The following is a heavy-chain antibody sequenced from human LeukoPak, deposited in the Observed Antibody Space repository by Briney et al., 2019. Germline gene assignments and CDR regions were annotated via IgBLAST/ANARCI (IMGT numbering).Heavy chain of an antibody. CDR1: GFTFSDYS. CDR3: ARVTADSSGYYSGPIGY. D-gene: IGHD3-22*01. J-gene: IGHJ4*02. CDR2: ISSSGTAI. Sequence: PGGSLRLSCAASGFTFSDYSMTWIRQAPGEGLEWVSYISSSGTAIYYADSVKGRFTISRDNAKNSLYLQMNSLRAEDTAVYYCARVTADSSGYYSGPIGYWGQGTLVTVSS. V-gene: IGHV3-11*01.